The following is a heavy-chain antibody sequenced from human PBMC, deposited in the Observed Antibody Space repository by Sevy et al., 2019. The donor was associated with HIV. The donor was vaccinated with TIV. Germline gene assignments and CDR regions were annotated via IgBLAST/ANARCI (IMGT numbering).Heavy chain of an antibody. CDR2: FSFGCVVI. Sequence: QLGGSLRPSFGPLGLPFGSFSRSWVPQLPGKGRGGAPIFSFGCVVINYADSVKGRFTISRDNSKSSVYLQMNNLRPEDTAVYYCAREGCTKPHDYWGQGTLVTVSS. CDR1: GLPFGSFS. V-gene: IGHV3-23*01. D-gene: IGHD2-8*01. CDR3: AREGCTKPHDY. J-gene: IGHJ4*02.